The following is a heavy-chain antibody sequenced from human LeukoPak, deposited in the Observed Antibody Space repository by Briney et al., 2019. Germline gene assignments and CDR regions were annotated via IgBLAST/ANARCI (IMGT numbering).Heavy chain of an antibody. D-gene: IGHD1-26*01. V-gene: IGHV4-38-2*02. Sequence: SETLSLTCSVSGYSIRTSSYWGWIRQSPGKGLDWIGSIYHSGSSYYNPSLKSRVTISLDASKNQFSLELNSVTPADTAVYYCARGGNYWPQWWFDPWGRGTLVSVSS. J-gene: IGHJ5*02. CDR1: GYSIRTSSY. CDR3: ARGGNYWPQWWFDP. CDR2: IYHSGSS.